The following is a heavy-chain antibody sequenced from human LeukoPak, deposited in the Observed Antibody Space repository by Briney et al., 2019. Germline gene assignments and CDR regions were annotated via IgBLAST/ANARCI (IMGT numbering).Heavy chain of an antibody. CDR2: ISAYNGNT. J-gene: IGHJ4*02. CDR3: ARAVSDRRAIAAAGNDY. V-gene: IGHV1-18*01. CDR1: GYTFTSYG. Sequence: GASVKVSCKASGYTFTSYGISWVRQAPGQGLEWMGWISAYNGNTNYAQKLQGRVTMTTDTSTSTAYMELRSLRSDDTAVYYCARAVSDRRAIAAAGNDYWGQGTLVTVSS. D-gene: IGHD6-13*01.